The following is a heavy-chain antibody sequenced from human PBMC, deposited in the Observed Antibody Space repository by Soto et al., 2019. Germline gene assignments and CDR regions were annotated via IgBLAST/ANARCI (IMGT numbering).Heavy chain of an antibody. Sequence: QVKLVESGGGVVQPATSLRLSCGASGFSFSTYGMHWVRQAPGKGLEWVAVVWLDGRNKYYADSVKGRFTISRDNAKNSMYPQMNSLSAEDTAFYFCTKDRTLLLGYNWFAPWGQGTLVTVYS. CDR1: GFSFSTYG. V-gene: IGHV3-33*03. D-gene: IGHD1-26*01. J-gene: IGHJ5*02. CDR3: TKDRTLLLGYNWFAP. CDR2: VWLDGRNK.